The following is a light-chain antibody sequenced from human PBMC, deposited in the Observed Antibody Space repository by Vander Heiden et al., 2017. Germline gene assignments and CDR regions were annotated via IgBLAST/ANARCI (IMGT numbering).Light chain of an antibody. Sequence: NFMLTQPHSVSESPGKTVTISCTRSSGSIASNYVKWYQQRPGSSPTTVIYEDNQRPSGGPDRFSGSIDSSSNSASLTISGLKTEDEADYYCQSYDSSNVVFGGGTKLTVL. V-gene: IGLV6-57*01. J-gene: IGLJ2*01. CDR2: EDN. CDR1: SGSIASNY. CDR3: QSYDSSNVV.